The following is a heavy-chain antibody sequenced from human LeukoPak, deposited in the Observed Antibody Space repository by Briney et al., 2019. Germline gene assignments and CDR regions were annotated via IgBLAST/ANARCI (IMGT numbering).Heavy chain of an antibody. CDR3: ARGRIAAAGSPLGY. V-gene: IGHV3-21*01. CDR2: ISSSSSYI. J-gene: IGHJ4*02. Sequence: GGSLRLSCAASGFTFSSYSMNWVRQAPGKGLEWVSSISSSSSYIYYADSVKGRFTISRDNAKNSLYLQMNCLRVEDTAVYYCARGRIAAAGSPLGYWGQGTLVTVSS. CDR1: GFTFSSYS. D-gene: IGHD6-13*01.